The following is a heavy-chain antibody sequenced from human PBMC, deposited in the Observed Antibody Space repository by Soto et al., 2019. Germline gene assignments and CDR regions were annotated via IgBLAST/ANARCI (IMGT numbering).Heavy chain of an antibody. CDR3: ARLGGHCSSSSGFGFYVMDV. J-gene: IGHJ6*02. Sequence: SETLSLTCTVSGASISSYHWSWIRQSPGKGLEWIGYTSNSAPTIYNPSLKSRVTISADTSKNQFSLKLSSVTAAESAVYYCARLGGHCSSSSGFGFYVMDVWGQGTTVTVSS. V-gene: IGHV4-59*08. CDR2: TSNSAPT. D-gene: IGHD2-2*01. CDR1: GASISSYH.